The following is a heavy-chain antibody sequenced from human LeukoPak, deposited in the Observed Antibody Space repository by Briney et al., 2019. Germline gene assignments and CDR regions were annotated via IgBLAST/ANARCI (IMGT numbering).Heavy chain of an antibody. CDR2: ISSSSSYI. CDR3: ALDSSGLFDY. CDR1: GFTFSSYS. V-gene: IGHV3-21*01. D-gene: IGHD3-22*01. Sequence: GGSLRLSCAASGFTFSSYSMNWVRQAPGKGLEWVSSISSSSSYIYYADSVKGRFTISRDNAKNSLYLQMNSLRAEDTAVCYCALDSSGLFDYWGQGTLVTASS. J-gene: IGHJ4*02.